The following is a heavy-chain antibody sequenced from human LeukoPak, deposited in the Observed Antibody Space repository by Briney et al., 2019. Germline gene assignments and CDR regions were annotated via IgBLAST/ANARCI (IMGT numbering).Heavy chain of an antibody. Sequence: GGSLRLSCAASGFTFSSYWMHWVRQAPGKGLVWVSRINSDGSSTSCADSVKGRFTISRDNAKNTLYLQMNSLRAEDTAVYYCARDRDFWSGYLDYWGQGTLVTVSS. CDR3: ARDRDFWSGYLDY. D-gene: IGHD3-3*01. CDR1: GFTFSSYW. J-gene: IGHJ4*02. CDR2: INSDGSST. V-gene: IGHV3-74*01.